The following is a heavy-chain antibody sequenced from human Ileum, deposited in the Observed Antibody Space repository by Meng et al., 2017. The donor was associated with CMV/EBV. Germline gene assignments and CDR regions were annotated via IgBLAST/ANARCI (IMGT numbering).Heavy chain of an antibody. CDR1: GYTFTGSY. V-gene: IGHV1-2*02. CDR2: INPKSGAT. J-gene: IGHJ4*02. CDR3: VRDLRYEPF. Sequence: ASVKVSCKTSGYTFTGSYMYWVRQAPGQGLEWMGWINPKSGATNYAQKLQGRVTMTRDTSISTAYMELSGLRSDDTAVYYRVRDLRYEPFWGQGTLVTVSS. D-gene: IGHD1-14*01.